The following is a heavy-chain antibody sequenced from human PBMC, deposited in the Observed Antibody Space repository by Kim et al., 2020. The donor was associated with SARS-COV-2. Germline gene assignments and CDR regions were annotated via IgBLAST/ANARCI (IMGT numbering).Heavy chain of an antibody. CDR1: GFTFDDYA. D-gene: IGHD5-12*01. J-gene: IGHJ6*02. CDR3: AKDGDSGYDYLSYYYGMDV. CDR2: ISWNSGSI. V-gene: IGHV3-9*01. Sequence: GGSLRLSCAASGFTFDDYAMHWVRQAPGKGLEWVSGISWNSGSIGYADSVKGRFTISRDNAKNSLYLQMNSLRAEDTALYYCAKDGDSGYDYLSYYYGMDVWGQGTTVTVSS.